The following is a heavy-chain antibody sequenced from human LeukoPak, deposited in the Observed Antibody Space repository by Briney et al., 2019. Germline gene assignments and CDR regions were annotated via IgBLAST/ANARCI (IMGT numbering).Heavy chain of an antibody. Sequence: GGSLRLSCAASGFTFSDYYMSWIRQAPGKGLEWVSYISNTGSTIYYADSVKGRFTISRDNAKNSLYLQMNSLRAEDTAVYYCARGCSSTSCYSGAFDIWGQGTMVTVSS. CDR2: ISNTGSTI. V-gene: IGHV3-11*04. D-gene: IGHD2-2*01. J-gene: IGHJ3*02. CDR3: ARGCSSTSCYSGAFDI. CDR1: GFTFSDYY.